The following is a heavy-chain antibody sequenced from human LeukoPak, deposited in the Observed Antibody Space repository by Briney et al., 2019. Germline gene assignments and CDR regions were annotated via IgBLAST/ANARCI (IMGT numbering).Heavy chain of an antibody. V-gene: IGHV4-38-2*01. CDR1: GYSIRSGHY. J-gene: IGHJ4*02. Sequence: PSETMSPTCAVSGYSIRSGHYWGWIRQSPGKGLEWIGSINHSGITEYNPSLKSRVTLSVDTSKNQFSLQLRSVTAADRALYYCARSGDYIKEGFDYWGQGTQVRVSS. CDR3: ARSGDYIKEGFDY. D-gene: IGHD3-22*01. CDR2: INHSGIT.